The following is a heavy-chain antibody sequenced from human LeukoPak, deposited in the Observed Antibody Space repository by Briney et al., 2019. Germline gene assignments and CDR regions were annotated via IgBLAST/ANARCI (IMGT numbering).Heavy chain of an antibody. CDR3: ARHGRMVIMSKFSTGIDQ. CDR1: DGSISNYF. Sequence: SETLSLTCTVPDGSISNYFWSWIRQPPGKGLEWIGYIYYTGMTNSNPSLKSRVTISMDTSKNQFSLNLRSVTAADTAIYYCARHGRMVIMSKFSTGIDQWGQGTLVTVS. D-gene: IGHD2-8*01. CDR2: IYYTGMT. J-gene: IGHJ4*02. V-gene: IGHV4-59*08.